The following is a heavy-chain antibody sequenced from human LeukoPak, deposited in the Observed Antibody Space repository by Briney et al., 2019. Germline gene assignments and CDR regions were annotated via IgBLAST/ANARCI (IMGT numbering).Heavy chain of an antibody. J-gene: IGHJ4*02. D-gene: IGHD5-18*01. CDR2: MSGSGGST. CDR1: GFTFTSYA. CDR3: AKVGYSYGRFDD. Sequence: GGSLRLSCAASGFTFTSYAMSWVRQAPGKGLEWVSGMSGSGGSTSYGDSVKDRLTISRDNSKNTLYLQMNSLRAEDTAIYYCAKVGYSYGRFDDWGQGTLVTVTS. V-gene: IGHV3-23*01.